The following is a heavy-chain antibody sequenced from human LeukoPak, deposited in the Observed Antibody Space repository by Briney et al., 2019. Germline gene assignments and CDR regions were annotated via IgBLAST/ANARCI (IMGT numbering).Heavy chain of an antibody. CDR1: GVTVSSNH. Sequence: GGSLRLSCAVSGVTVSSNHMSWVRQAPGKGLEWVSAIYSGGGTYYADSVKGRFTISRDNSKNTLYLQMNSLRAEDTAVYYYAKDRVVRGVMGAGVYWGQGTLVTVSS. CDR2: IYSGGGT. CDR3: AKDRVVRGVMGAGVY. J-gene: IGHJ4*02. D-gene: IGHD3-10*01. V-gene: IGHV3-53*01.